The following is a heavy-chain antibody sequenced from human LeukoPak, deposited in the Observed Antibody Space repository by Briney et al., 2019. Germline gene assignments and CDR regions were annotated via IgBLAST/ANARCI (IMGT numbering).Heavy chain of an antibody. J-gene: IGHJ4*02. CDR2: IKSDETST. CDR3: ARATGATYNFDY. Sequence: PGRSLRLSCAASGFTFSSYWMHWVRQAPGKGLEWVSRIKSDETSTTYADSVKGRFTISGDNAKNTLYLQMNSLRAEDAAVYYCARATGATYNFDYWGQGTPVTVSS. D-gene: IGHD1-1*01. CDR1: GFTFSSYW. V-gene: IGHV3-74*01.